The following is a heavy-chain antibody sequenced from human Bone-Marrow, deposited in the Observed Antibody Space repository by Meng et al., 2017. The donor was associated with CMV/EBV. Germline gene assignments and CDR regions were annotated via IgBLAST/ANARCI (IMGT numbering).Heavy chain of an antibody. Sequence: GESLKISCAASGFSVSNNYTSWVRQAPGKGLEWLSVVYNSGNTHYLDSVKGRFTISRDNSQSTLYLQINNLRPEDTAVYYCASDSGNYCFDYWGQGTLVTVSS. CDR3: ASDSGNYCFDY. CDR2: VYNSGNT. J-gene: IGHJ4*02. CDR1: GFSVSNNY. V-gene: IGHV3-66*03. D-gene: IGHD1-26*01.